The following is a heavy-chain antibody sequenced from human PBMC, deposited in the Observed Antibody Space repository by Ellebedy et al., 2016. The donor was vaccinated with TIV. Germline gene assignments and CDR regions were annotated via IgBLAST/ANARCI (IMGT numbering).Heavy chain of an antibody. CDR2: ISHTGSP. V-gene: IGHV4-34*01. CDR1: GESFSGHY. CDR3: ARRTSGGIDY. Sequence: SETLSLTXAVYGESFSGHYWSWIRQSSGKGLEWIGEISHTGSPNYNPSFKGRVVMSVDTSKNQFSLKLTSVTAADTAAYYCARRTSGGIDYWGQGMLVTVSS. D-gene: IGHD3/OR15-3a*01. J-gene: IGHJ4*02.